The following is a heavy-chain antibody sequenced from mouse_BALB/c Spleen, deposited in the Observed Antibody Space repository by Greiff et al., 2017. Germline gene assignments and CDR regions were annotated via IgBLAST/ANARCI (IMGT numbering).Heavy chain of an antibody. Sequence: VQGVESGPELVKPGASVKISCKASGYSFTSYYIHWVKQRPGQGLEWIGWIFPGSGNIKYNEKFKGKATLTADTSSSTAYMQLSSLTSEDSAVYFCARGDYYGSSYWGQGTTLTVSS. D-gene: IGHD1-1*01. V-gene: IGHV1-66*01. CDR3: ARGDYYGSSY. J-gene: IGHJ2*01. CDR1: GYSFTSYY. CDR2: IFPGSGNI.